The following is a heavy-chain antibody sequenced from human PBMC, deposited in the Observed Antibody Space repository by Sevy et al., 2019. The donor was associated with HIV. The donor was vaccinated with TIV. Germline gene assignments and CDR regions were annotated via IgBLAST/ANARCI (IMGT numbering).Heavy chain of an antibody. Sequence: GGSLRLSCAASVFTFSSFAMSWVRQAPGKGLEWVSVISDSGTSTYYADSVKGRFTISRDNSKNTLYLQMNSLRAEDTAVYYCAKEYYYDSSGSVGAFDIWGQGTMVTVSS. D-gene: IGHD3-22*01. CDR3: AKEYYYDSSGSVGAFDI. CDR1: VFTFSSFA. CDR2: ISDSGTST. J-gene: IGHJ3*02. V-gene: IGHV3-23*01.